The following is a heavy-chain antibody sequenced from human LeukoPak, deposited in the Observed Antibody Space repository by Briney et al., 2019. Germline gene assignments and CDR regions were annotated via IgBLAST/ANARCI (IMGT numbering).Heavy chain of an antibody. CDR3: ARDAGTWGYGYNFDC. Sequence: GGSLRLSCAASGFTFSSYGMHWVRQAPGKGLEWVAVMSFDGSNTHYADSVKGRFTVSRDNSKNTLYLQMTSLGADDTAVYYCARDAGTWGYGYNFDCWGQGTLVTVSS. V-gene: IGHV3-30*03. CDR2: MSFDGSNT. D-gene: IGHD1-1*01. CDR1: GFTFSSYG. J-gene: IGHJ4*02.